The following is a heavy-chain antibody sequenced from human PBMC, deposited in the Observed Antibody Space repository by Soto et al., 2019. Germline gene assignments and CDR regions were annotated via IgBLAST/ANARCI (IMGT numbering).Heavy chain of an antibody. CDR1: GGSISSNY. CDR3: ARVGATVTSQALGFDH. V-gene: IGHV4-59*01. Sequence: SETLSLTCTVSGGSISSNYWSWVRQPPGKGLEWIGYLYYTGSTNYNASLKSQVTMSLDTSKNQFSLMLPSVTAADTAVYYCARVGATVTSQALGFDHWGQGILVTVSS. J-gene: IGHJ4*02. CDR2: LYYTGST. D-gene: IGHD4-17*01.